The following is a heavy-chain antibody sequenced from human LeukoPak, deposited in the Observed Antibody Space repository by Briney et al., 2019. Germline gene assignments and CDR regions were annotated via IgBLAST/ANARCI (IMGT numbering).Heavy chain of an antibody. CDR2: LSYDGSDK. CDR1: GFTFRRFG. J-gene: IGHJ4*02. D-gene: IGHD4-17*01. Sequence: PGGSLRLSCAASGFTFRRFGMHWVRQAPGKGLEWVAVLSYDGSDKYYGGSVKGRFIISRDNSKSTLYLQMNSLRAEDTAIYFCAKSADEFGDYEEVGSLDYWGQGTLVTVSS. CDR3: AKSADEFGDYEEVGSLDY. V-gene: IGHV3-30*18.